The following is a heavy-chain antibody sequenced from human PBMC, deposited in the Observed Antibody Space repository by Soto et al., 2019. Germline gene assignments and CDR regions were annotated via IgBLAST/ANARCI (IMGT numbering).Heavy chain of an antibody. CDR3: ARGRFESSSWYYDY. Sequence: ASVKVSCKASGYTFTSYDINWVRQATGQGLEWMGWMNPNSGNTGYAQKFQGRVTMTRNTSIGTAYMELSSLRSEDTAVYYCARGRFESSSWYYDYWGQGTLVTVSS. CDR1: GYTFTSYD. D-gene: IGHD6-13*01. V-gene: IGHV1-8*01. J-gene: IGHJ4*02. CDR2: MNPNSGNT.